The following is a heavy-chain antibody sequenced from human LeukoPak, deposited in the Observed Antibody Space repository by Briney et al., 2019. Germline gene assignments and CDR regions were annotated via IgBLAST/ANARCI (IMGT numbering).Heavy chain of an antibody. Sequence: SETLSLTCTVSGGSISSYYWGWIRQPPGKGLEWIGSIYHSGSTYYNPSLKSRVTISVDTSKNQFSLKLSSVTAADTAVYYCARGDSSGWANWFDPWGQGTLVTVSS. CDR2: IYHSGST. CDR3: ARGDSSGWANWFDP. J-gene: IGHJ5*02. CDR1: GGSISSYY. D-gene: IGHD6-19*01. V-gene: IGHV4-39*07.